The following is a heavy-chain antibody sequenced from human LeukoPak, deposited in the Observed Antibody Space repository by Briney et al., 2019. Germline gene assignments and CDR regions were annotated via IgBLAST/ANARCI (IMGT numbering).Heavy chain of an antibody. CDR3: ATGVVGATSPFDY. V-gene: IGHV1-24*01. CDR2: FDPEDGET. Sequence: ASVKVSCKVSGYTLTELSMHWVRQAPGKGLGWMGGFDPEDGETIYAQKFQGGVTMTEDTSTDTAYMELSSLRSEDTAVYYCATGVVGATSPFDYWGQGTLVTVSS. CDR1: GYTLTELS. J-gene: IGHJ4*02. D-gene: IGHD1-26*01.